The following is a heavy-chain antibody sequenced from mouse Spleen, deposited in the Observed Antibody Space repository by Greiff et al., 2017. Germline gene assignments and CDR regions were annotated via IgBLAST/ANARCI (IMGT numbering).Heavy chain of an antibody. Sequence: EVHLVESGGGLVKPGGSLKLSCAASGFTFSSYAMSWVRQTPEKRLEWVATISSGGSYTYYPDSVKGRFTISRDNAKNTLYLQMSSLRSEDTAMYYCARSPMITTGFDYWGQGTTLTVSS. CDR1: GFTFSSYA. J-gene: IGHJ2*01. D-gene: IGHD2-4*01. CDR3: ARSPMITTGFDY. CDR2: ISSGGSYT. V-gene: IGHV5-9-3*01.